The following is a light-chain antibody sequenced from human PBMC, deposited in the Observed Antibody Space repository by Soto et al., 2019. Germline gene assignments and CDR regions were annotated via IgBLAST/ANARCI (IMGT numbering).Light chain of an antibody. CDR3: QWLNSYPIT. V-gene: IGKV1-9*01. J-gene: IGKJ5*01. CDR1: QAINND. CDR2: GRI. Sequence: IQLTQSPSSLSASVGDRVTITCRATQAINNDMAWYQQKPGRAPDLLIYGRITLEDGAPPRFSASGSGTDFTLTISGLQPEVVATDYCQWLNSYPITCGQGTRLEIK.